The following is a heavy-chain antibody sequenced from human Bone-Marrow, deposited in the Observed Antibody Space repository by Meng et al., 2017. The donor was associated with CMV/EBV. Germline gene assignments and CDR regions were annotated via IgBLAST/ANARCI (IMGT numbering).Heavy chain of an antibody. CDR2: ISSSGSTI. V-gene: IGHV3-11*04. Sequence: GESLKISCAASGFTFSDYYMSWIRQAPGKGLEWVSYISSSGSTIYYADSVKGRFTISRDNAKNSLYLQMNSLRAEDTAVYYCARERRGYYDSSGYDDYYYYYGMDVWGQGTTVTGYS. J-gene: IGHJ6*01. CDR3: ARERRGYYDSSGYDDYYYYYGMDV. D-gene: IGHD3-22*01. CDR1: GFTFSDYY.